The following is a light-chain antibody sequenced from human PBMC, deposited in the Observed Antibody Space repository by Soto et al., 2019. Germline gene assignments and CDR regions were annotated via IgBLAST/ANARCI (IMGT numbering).Light chain of an antibody. V-gene: IGKV1-39*01. CDR1: QSISSY. CDR2: AAS. J-gene: IGKJ5*01. CDR3: QQSYSTPIT. Sequence: DIQMTQSPSSLSASVGDRVTITCRASQSISSYLNWYQQKPGKAPKLLIYAASSLQSGVPSRFNGSGSGTDFTLTIISLQPEDFATYYCQQSYSTPITFGQGTRLEIK.